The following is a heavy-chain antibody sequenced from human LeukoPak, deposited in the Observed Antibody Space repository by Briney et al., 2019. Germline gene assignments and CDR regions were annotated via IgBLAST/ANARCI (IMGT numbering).Heavy chain of an antibody. D-gene: IGHD2-15*01. CDR2: ISNGKT. CDR1: GFPFSNHA. CDR3: VREAGYCAPVCVKTNWFDP. V-gene: IGHV3-23*01. Sequence: GSLRLSCAASGFPFSNHAMSWVRQPPGKGLEWVAAISNGKTYYADSVRGRFAISRDDSTNTVYLHMNSLRDEDTALYHCVREAGYCAPVCVKTNWFDPWGQGTLVTVSS. J-gene: IGHJ5*02.